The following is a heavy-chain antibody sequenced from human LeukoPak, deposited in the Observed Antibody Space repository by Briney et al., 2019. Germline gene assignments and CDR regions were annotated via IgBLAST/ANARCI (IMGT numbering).Heavy chain of an antibody. CDR2: IIPIFGTA. Sequence: SVKVSCKASGGTFSSYAISWVRQAPGQGLEWMGGIIPIFGTANYAQKFQGRVTMTEDTSTDTAYMELSSLRSEDTAVYYCATARNGGWFDPWGQGTLVTVSS. V-gene: IGHV1-69*06. J-gene: IGHJ5*02. D-gene: IGHD3-10*01. CDR3: ATARNGGWFDP. CDR1: GGTFSSYA.